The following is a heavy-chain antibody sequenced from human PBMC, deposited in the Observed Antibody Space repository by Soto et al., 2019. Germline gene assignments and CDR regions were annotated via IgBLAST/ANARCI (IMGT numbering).Heavy chain of an antibody. CDR1: GASISSYY. D-gene: IGHD6-19*01. J-gene: IGHJ4*02. V-gene: IGHV4-59*01. CDR2: IDYTGST. Sequence: QVQLQESGPGLVKPSETLSLTCTVTGASISSYYWSWIRQPPGKGLEWIGYIDYTGSTNYNPSLKSRVTISVDTSKNQFSLMLSSVTAAETAVYYCARVQQWLYFDYWGQGTLVTVSS. CDR3: ARVQQWLYFDY.